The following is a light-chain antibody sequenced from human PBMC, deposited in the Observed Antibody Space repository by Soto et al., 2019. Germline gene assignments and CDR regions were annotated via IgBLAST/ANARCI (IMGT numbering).Light chain of an antibody. CDR2: GAS. Sequence: EIVLTQSPCTLSLSPGERATLSCRASQSVSGSYLAWYQQKPGHAPRLLIYGASSRATGIPDRFSGSGSGTDFTLTISRLEPEDFAVHYCQQYGISPSWTFGQGTKVDIK. CDR1: QSVSGSY. V-gene: IGKV3-20*01. CDR3: QQYGISPSWT. J-gene: IGKJ1*01.